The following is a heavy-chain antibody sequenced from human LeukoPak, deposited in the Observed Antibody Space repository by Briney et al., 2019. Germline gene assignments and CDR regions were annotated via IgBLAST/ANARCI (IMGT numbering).Heavy chain of an antibody. CDR3: ARVVMKGFYYYYMDV. CDR2: MNPTSGDT. V-gene: IGHV1-8*01. Sequence: ASVKLSFKASGYTFSDYDVNWVRQAPGQGLEWMGWMNPTSGDTGYAQKFQGRVTITRNISRNTAYMELSRLRSEDTAVYFCARVVMKGFYYYYMDVWGKGTTIIISS. D-gene: IGHD2-21*01. J-gene: IGHJ6*03. CDR1: GYTFSDYD.